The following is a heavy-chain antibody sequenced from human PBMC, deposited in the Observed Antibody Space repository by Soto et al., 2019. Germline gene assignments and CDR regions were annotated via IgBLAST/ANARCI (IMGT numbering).Heavy chain of an antibody. CDR2: ISWNSGSI. CDR3: AKELGLPRAPYYYYYGMDV. V-gene: IGHV3-9*01. D-gene: IGHD7-27*01. CDR1: GFTFDDYA. Sequence: GGSLRLSCAASGFTFDDYAMHWVRQAPGKGLEWVSGISWNSGSIGYADSVKGRFTISRDNAKNSLYLQMNSLRAEDTALYYCAKELGLPRAPYYYYYGMDVWGQGTTVTVSS. J-gene: IGHJ6*02.